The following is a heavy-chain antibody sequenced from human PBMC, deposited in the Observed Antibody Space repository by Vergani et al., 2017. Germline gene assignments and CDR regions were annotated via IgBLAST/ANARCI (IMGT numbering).Heavy chain of an antibody. J-gene: IGHJ4*02. CDR1: GGSISSYY. Sequence: QVQLQESGPGLVKPSETLSLTCTVSGGSISSYYWSWIRQPPGKGLEWIGYIYYSGSTNYNPSLKSRVTISVDTSKNQFSLKLSSVTAADTAVYYCARVWRDYDSRGDDNYYFYDWGQGTLVTVSS. D-gene: IGHD3-22*01. CDR2: IYYSGST. V-gene: IGHV4-59*12. CDR3: ARVWRDYDSRGDDNYYFYD.